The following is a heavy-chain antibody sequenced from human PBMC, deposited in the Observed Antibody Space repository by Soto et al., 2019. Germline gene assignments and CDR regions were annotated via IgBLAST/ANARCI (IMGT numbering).Heavy chain of an antibody. CDR2: ISAGGGSK. D-gene: IGHD3-3*01. J-gene: IGHJ6*02. CDR1: GFTFSSYA. Sequence: GGSLRLSCAAPSGFTFSSYAMSWVRQAPGKGLEWVSAISAGGGSKYFADSVKGRFTISRDNSKNTLFLQMNSLRAEDTAVYYCAKGPTIFGVVIVFEFYYGLDVWGQGTTVTVSS. CDR3: AKGPTIFGVVIVFEFYYGLDV. V-gene: IGHV3-23*01.